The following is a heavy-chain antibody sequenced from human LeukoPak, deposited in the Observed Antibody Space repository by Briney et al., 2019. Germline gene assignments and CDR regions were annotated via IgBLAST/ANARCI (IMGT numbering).Heavy chain of an antibody. CDR3: ARGYYYDSSGYGGYYFDY. CDR1: GFTLSSYG. Sequence: GGSLRLSCAASGFTLSSYGMHWVRQAPGKGLEWVAVIWYDGSNKYYADSVKGRFTISRDNSKNTLYLQMNSLRAEDTAVYYCARGYYYDSSGYGGYYFDYWGQGTLVTVSS. V-gene: IGHV3-33*01. D-gene: IGHD3-22*01. CDR2: IWYDGSNK. J-gene: IGHJ4*02.